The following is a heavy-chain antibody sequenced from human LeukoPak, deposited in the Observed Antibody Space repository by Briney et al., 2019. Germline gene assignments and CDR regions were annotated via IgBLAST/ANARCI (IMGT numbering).Heavy chain of an antibody. J-gene: IGHJ6*02. D-gene: IGHD2-2*01. CDR2: IKQDGSEK. Sequence: GGSLRLSCAASGFTFSSYWMSWDRQAPGKGLEWVANIKQDGSEKYYVDSVKGRFTISRDNAKNSLYLQMNSLRAEDTAVYYCARDQFYCSSTSCYLSYYYGMDVWGQGTTVTVSS. CDR3: ARDQFYCSSTSCYLSYYYGMDV. CDR1: GFTFSSYW. V-gene: IGHV3-7*01.